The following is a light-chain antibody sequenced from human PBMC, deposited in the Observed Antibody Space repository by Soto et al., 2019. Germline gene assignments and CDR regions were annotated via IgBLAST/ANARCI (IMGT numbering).Light chain of an antibody. V-gene: IGKV2-30*01. CDR2: NVS. Sequence: DVVLTQSPLSLPVTLGQPASISCTSSQALVYGDGNTYLIWVQQRPGQSPRGLIYNVSRRDSGVPDRFSGSGSGTDFTLKISRVEAVDVGIYYCMQNTHWPRTFGQGTKVEIK. J-gene: IGKJ1*01. CDR3: MQNTHWPRT. CDR1: QALVYGDGNTY.